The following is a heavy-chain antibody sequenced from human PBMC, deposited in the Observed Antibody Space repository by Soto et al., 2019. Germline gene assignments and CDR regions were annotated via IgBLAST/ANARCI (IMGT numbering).Heavy chain of an antibody. V-gene: IGHV1-18*01. J-gene: IGHJ4*02. Sequence: QVQLVQSGGEVKEPGASVKVSCKASGYRFSRYGINWVRQAPGQGLEWMGWVSTYDGNTQYAQNFQGRITMTTDTSTNTVYLELRSLTSDDTAVYYCARDEEDANLMIVVLPGDYWGQGTLVSVSS. CDR3: ARDEEDANLMIVVLPGDY. CDR1: GYRFSRYG. D-gene: IGHD2-21*01. CDR2: VSTYDGNT.